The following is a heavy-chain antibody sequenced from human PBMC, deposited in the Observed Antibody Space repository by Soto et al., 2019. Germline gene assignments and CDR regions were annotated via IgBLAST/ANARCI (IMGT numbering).Heavy chain of an antibody. Sequence: QVQLVQSGAEVKKPGSSVKVSCKASGGTFSSYAISWVRQAPGQGLEWMGGIIPIFGTANYAQKFQGRVTITADESTSTAYMELSSLRAEDTAVYYCARGFRVGSSSWYGSLDPWGQGTLVTVAA. D-gene: IGHD6-13*01. V-gene: IGHV1-69*01. CDR3: ARGFRVGSSSWYGSLDP. CDR2: IIPIFGTA. J-gene: IGHJ5*02. CDR1: GGTFSSYA.